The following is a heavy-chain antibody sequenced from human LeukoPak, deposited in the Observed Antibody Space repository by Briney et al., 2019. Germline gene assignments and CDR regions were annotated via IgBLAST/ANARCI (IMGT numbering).Heavy chain of an antibody. J-gene: IGHJ4*02. CDR1: GGSFSGYH. D-gene: IGHD4-23*01. Sequence: SETLSLTCAVHGGSFSGYHWTWIRQSPGKRLEWIGEINDRGHTNYNPSLESRITISVDTSKKQFSLNLSSVTAADTAVYYCARDPTTVVTTPYYFDFWGQGTLVTVSS. CDR2: INDRGHT. V-gene: IGHV4-34*01. CDR3: ARDPTTVVTTPYYFDF.